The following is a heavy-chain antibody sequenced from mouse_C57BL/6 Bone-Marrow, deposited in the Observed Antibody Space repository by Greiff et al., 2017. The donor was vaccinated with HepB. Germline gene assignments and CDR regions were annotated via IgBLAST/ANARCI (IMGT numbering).Heavy chain of an antibody. Sequence: QVQLQQPGAELVKPGASVKLSCKASGYTFTSYWMHWVKQRPGQGLEWIGMIHPNSGSTNYNEKFKSKATLTVDKSSSTAYMQLSSLTSEDSAVYYCARYGGGYDVGYFDVWGTGTTVTVSS. J-gene: IGHJ1*03. D-gene: IGHD2-2*01. CDR3: ARYGGGYDVGYFDV. CDR1: GYTFTSYW. V-gene: IGHV1-64*01. CDR2: IHPNSGST.